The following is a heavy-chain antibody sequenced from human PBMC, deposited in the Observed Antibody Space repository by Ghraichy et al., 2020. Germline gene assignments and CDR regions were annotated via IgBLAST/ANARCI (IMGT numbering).Heavy chain of an antibody. CDR1: GFTFSSYA. CDR2: VSGSGSST. D-gene: IGHD6-13*01. J-gene: IGHJ4*02. V-gene: IGHV3-23*01. CDR3: AKDAQNQQRRRPDTYYFDY. Sequence: GESLNISCAASGFTFSSYAMSWVRQAPGKGLEWVSDVSGSGSSTYYADSVKGRFTISRDNSKNTLYLQMNSLRAEDTAVYYCAKDAQNQQRRRPDTYYFDYWGQGTLVTVSS.